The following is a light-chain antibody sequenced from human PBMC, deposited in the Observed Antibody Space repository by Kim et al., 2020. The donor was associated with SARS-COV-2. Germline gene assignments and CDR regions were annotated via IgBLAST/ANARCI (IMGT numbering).Light chain of an antibody. CDR1: QSVSNN. J-gene: IGKJ2*01. Sequence: EIVMTQSPATLSVSPGERATLSCRASQSVSNNLAWYQHKLGQPPRLLIYGASTRATGIPARFSGSGSGTDFTLTVSSLQSEDFAVYYCHQYNDWPPGDTFGQGTKLEI. CDR2: GAS. CDR3: HQYNDWPPGDT. V-gene: IGKV3-15*01.